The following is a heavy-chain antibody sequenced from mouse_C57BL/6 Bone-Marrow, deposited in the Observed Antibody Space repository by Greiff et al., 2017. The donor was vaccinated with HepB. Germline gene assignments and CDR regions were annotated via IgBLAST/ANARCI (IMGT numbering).Heavy chain of an antibody. D-gene: IGHD1-3*01. CDR1: GYTFTSYW. CDR3: ARENWYLPDF. Sequence: QVQLQQPGAELVKPGASVKMSCKDSGYTFTSYWITWVKQRPVQGLEWIGDIYPGSGSTNYNEKFKSKATLTVDTSFSTAYMQLSRLTSEHSAVYYSARENWYLPDFWRQGTTLTVSS. V-gene: IGHV1-55*01. J-gene: IGHJ2*01. CDR2: IYPGSGST.